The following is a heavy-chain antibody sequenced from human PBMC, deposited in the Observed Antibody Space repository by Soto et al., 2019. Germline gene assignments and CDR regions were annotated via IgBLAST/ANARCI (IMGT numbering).Heavy chain of an antibody. J-gene: IGHJ5*02. Sequence: SVKVSCKGSGNTFTYVYLHWVRQAPGQGLEWMGGIIPIFGTANYAQKFQGRVTITADESTSTAYMELSSLRSEDTAVYYCARRLSTMLNWFDPWGQGTLVTVSS. D-gene: IGHD3-10*02. CDR1: GNTFTYVY. CDR3: ARRLSTMLNWFDP. CDR2: IIPIFGTA. V-gene: IGHV1-69*13.